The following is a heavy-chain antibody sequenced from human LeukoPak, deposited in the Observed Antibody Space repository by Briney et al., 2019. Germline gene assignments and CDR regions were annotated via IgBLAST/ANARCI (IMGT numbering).Heavy chain of an antibody. J-gene: IGHJ4*02. V-gene: IGHV3-11*05. CDR2: IGHSSIGYSSDHL. CDR1: GFTFSAYY. CDR3: AREDFFTPHS. Sequence: LGGSLRLSCAASGFTFSAYYMTWIRQAPGKGLEWVSSIGHSSIGYSSDHLKYADSVKGRFTISRDNAKNSLYLQMDSLRAEDTAVYFCAREDFFTPHSWGQGTLVTVSS. D-gene: IGHD3/OR15-3a*01.